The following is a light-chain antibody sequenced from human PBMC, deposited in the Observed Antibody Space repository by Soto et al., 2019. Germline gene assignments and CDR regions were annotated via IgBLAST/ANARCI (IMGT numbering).Light chain of an antibody. CDR1: QSVSNNY. J-gene: IGKJ1*01. Sequence: EIVMTQSPGTLSLSPGERATLSCRASQSVSNNYLAWYQQKPGQAPRLLIYGASNRATGIPDRFSGSGSRTDLTLTISRLEPEDFAVYYCQQYGSSGTFGQGTKVDI. V-gene: IGKV3-20*01. CDR2: GAS. CDR3: QQYGSSGT.